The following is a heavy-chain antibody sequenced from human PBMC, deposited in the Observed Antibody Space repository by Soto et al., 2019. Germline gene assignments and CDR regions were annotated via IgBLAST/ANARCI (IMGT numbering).Heavy chain of an antibody. CDR3: VRLIGNSWLDY. V-gene: IGHV6-1*01. D-gene: IGHD3-22*01. Sequence: HSLAHTGAISGDDISRHTVAWEWIRLSPSRGLEWLAKTYYRSKWYNEYAESVKSRITINQDTSRNQFSLHLDSVTPEDTAVYYGVRLIGNSWLDYWGQGTLVTVSS. CDR1: GDDISRHTVA. CDR2: TYYRSKWYN. J-gene: IGHJ4*02.